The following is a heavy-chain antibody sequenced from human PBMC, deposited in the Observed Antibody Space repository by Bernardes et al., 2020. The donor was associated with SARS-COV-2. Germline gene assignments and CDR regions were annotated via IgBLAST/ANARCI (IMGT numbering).Heavy chain of an antibody. CDR3: AGHGWELLIDY. Sequence: SETLSLTCTVSGGSISSSSYYWGWIRQPPGKGLEWLGSIYYSGSTYYNPSLKSRVTISVDTSKNQFSLKLSSVTAADTAVYYCAGHGWELLIDYWGQGTLVTVSS. D-gene: IGHD1-26*01. CDR2: IYYSGST. V-gene: IGHV4-39*01. CDR1: GGSISSSSYY. J-gene: IGHJ4*02.